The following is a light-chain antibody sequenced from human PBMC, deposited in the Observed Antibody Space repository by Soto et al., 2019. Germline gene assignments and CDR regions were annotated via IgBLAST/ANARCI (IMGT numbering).Light chain of an antibody. CDR1: QSISTS. Sequence: DIQMTQSPSTLAAPLAYRCTITCRASQSISTSLAWYQQRPGKAPKLLIYHASTLESGVPSRFSGSGSGTEFTLTISGLQPDDFATYYCQQYMSYSFGQGTKVDIK. CDR2: HAS. V-gene: IGKV1-5*01. CDR3: QQYMSYS. J-gene: IGKJ1*01.